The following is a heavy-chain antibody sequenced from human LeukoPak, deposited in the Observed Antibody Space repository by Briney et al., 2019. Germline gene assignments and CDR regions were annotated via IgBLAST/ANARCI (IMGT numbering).Heavy chain of an antibody. CDR3: ARDLIAVAGNNY. CDR2: ISSSSTYI. V-gene: IGHV3-21*01. D-gene: IGHD6-19*01. J-gene: IGHJ4*02. CDR1: GFTFSSYT. Sequence: GGSLRLSCAASGFTFSSYTMNWVRQAPGKGLEWVSSISSSSTYIYDADSVKGRFTISRDNAKNSLYLQMNSLRAEDTAVYYCARDLIAVAGNNYWGQGTLVTVSS.